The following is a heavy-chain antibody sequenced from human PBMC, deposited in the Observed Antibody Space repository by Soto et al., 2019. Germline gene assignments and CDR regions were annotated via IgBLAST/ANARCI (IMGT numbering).Heavy chain of an antibody. D-gene: IGHD2-15*01. V-gene: IGHV3-30-3*01. CDR1: GFTFSSYA. J-gene: IGHJ4*02. CDR3: ARVLDVYCSGGSCYRARPGY. Sequence: GGSLRLSCAASGFTFSSYAMHWVRQAPGKGLEWVAVISYDGSNKYYADSVKGRFTISRDNSKNTLYLQMNSLRAEDTAVYYCARVLDVYCSGGSCYRARPGYWGQGT. CDR2: ISYDGSNK.